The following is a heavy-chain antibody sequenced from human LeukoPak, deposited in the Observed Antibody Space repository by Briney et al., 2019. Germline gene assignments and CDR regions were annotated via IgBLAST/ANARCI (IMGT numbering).Heavy chain of an antibody. J-gene: IGHJ4*02. CDR2: ISGSGGST. CDR1: EFTFSSYA. D-gene: IGHD5-24*01. CDR3: AKLRDGYNSGYFDY. V-gene: IGHV3-23*01. Sequence: GGSLRLSCAASEFTFSSYAMNWVRQAPGKGLEWISAISGSGGSTYYADSVKGRFTISRDNSKNTLYLQMNSLRAEDTAVYYCAKLRDGYNSGYFDYWGQGTLVTVSS.